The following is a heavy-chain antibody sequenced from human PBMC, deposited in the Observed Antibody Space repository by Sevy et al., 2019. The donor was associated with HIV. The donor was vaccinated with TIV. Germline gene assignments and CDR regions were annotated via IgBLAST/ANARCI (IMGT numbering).Heavy chain of an antibody. CDR2: IYGDGSGT. CDR3: ARTLAGAVDI. Sequence: GGSLRLSCAASGFTFSVYWMHWVRQAPGKGPVWVALIYGDGSGTNYADSVKGRFTISRDNSKNTLYLQMNGLRAEDTAVYYCARTLAGAVDIWGQGTMVTVSS. V-gene: IGHV3-74*01. CDR1: GFTFSVYW. J-gene: IGHJ3*02.